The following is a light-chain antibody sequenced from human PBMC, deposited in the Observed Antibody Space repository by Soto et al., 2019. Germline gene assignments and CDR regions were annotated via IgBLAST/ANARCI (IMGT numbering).Light chain of an antibody. CDR2: GAS. J-gene: IGKJ4*01. V-gene: IGKV3-20*01. CDR3: RQYGSSPST. CDR1: QSVSSSF. Sequence: EILFTQAPGTLSVSPGERATLPCRASQSVSSSFLAWYQQKPGQAPRLLIYGASSRTTGIPDRFSGSGSGTDFTLTISRLEPEDFAVYYCRQYGSSPSTFGGGTKVDIK.